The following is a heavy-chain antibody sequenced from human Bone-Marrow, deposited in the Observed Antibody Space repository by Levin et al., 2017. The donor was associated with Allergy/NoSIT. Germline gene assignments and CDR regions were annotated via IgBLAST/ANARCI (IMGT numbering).Heavy chain of an antibody. CDR3: ASGAPYSSGWYVDY. CDR1: GFTLKTHA. CDR2: IWYDGSNE. Sequence: GGSLRLSCEAFGFTLKTHAMHWVRQAPGKGPEWVAVIWYDGSNEYYIDSVKGRFTISRDNSRNTLYLEMNSLRAEDSAVYYCASGAPYSSGWYVDYWGQGTLVTVSS. J-gene: IGHJ4*02. V-gene: IGHV3-33*01. D-gene: IGHD6-19*01.